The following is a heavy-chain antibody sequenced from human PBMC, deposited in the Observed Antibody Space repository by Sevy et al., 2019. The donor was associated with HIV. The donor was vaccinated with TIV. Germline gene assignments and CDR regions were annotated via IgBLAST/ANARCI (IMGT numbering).Heavy chain of an antibody. CDR1: GGSFSGYY. CDR2: INHSGST. Sequence: SETLSLTCAVYGGSFSGYYWSWIRQPPGKGLEWIGEINHSGSTNYNPSLKSRVTISVDTSKNQFSLKLSSVTAADTAVYYCARVTIYCSGGSCLYYFDYWGQGTLVTVSS. D-gene: IGHD2-15*01. CDR3: ARVTIYCSGGSCLYYFDY. V-gene: IGHV4-34*01. J-gene: IGHJ4*02.